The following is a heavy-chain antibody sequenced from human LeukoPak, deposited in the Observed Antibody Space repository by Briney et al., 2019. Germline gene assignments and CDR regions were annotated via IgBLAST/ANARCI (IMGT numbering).Heavy chain of an antibody. V-gene: IGHV1-8*01. CDR1: GYTFTSYG. J-gene: IGHJ5*02. CDR2: MNPNSGNT. D-gene: IGHD6-13*01. Sequence: ASVKVSCKASGYTFTSYGINWVRQATGQGLEWMGWMNPNSGNTGYAQKFQGRVTMTRNTSISTAYMELSSLRSEDTAVYYCARAPAYSSSWYNWFDPWGQGTLVTVSS. CDR3: ARAPAYSSSWYNWFDP.